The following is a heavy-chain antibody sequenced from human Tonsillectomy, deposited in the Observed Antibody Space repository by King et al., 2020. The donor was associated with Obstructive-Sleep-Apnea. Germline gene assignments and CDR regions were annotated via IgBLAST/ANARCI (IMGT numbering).Heavy chain of an antibody. Sequence: QLQESGPGLVKPSETLSLTCTVSGGSISSSSYYWGWIRQPPGKGLEWIGSIYYSGSTYYNPSLKSRVTISVDTSKNQFSLKLSSVTAADTAVYYCARASPDYDILTGYDYWGQGTLVTVSS. CDR3: ARASPDYDILTGYDY. D-gene: IGHD3-9*01. CDR1: GGSISSSSYY. V-gene: IGHV4-39*07. CDR2: IYYSGST. J-gene: IGHJ4*02.